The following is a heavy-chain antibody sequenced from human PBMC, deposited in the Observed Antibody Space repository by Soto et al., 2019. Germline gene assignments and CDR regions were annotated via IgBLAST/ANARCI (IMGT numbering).Heavy chain of an antibody. CDR1: GGSISSGGYY. Sequence: LSLTCTVSGGSISSGGYYWSWIRRHPGKGLEWIGYIYYSRSTYYNPSLKSRVTISVDTSISTAYMELSSLRFEDTAVYYCARGIPGYCGGATCYSGWFDPWGQGTLVTVSS. CDR2: IYYSRST. V-gene: IGHV4-31*03. J-gene: IGHJ5*02. D-gene: IGHD2-15*01. CDR3: ARGIPGYCGGATCYSGWFDP.